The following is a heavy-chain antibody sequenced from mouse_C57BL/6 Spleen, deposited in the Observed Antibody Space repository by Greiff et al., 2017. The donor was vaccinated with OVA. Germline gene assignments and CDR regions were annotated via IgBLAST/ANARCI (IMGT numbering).Heavy chain of an antibody. CDR2: IDPETGGT. Sequence: VKLQQSGAELVRPGASVTLSCKASGYTFTDYEMHWVKQTPVHGLEWIGAIDPETGGTAYNQKFKGKAILTADKSSSTAYMELRSLTSEDSAVYYCNYEFAYWGQGTLVTVSA. D-gene: IGHD1-1*01. V-gene: IGHV1-15*01. CDR1: GYTFTDYE. J-gene: IGHJ3*01. CDR3: NYEFAY.